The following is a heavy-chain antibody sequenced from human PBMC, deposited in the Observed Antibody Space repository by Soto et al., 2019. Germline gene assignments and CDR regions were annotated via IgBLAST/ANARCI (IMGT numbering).Heavy chain of an antibody. CDR1: GGSISSYY. CDR3: AREGIAAAGTYAFDI. Sequence: QVQLQESGPGLVKPSETLSLTCTVSGGSISSYYWSWIRQPPGKGLEWIGYIYYSGSTNYNPSLKSRVTISVDTSKNQFSLKLSSVTAADTAVYYCAREGIAAAGTYAFDIWGQGTMVTVSS. D-gene: IGHD6-13*01. CDR2: IYYSGST. V-gene: IGHV4-59*01. J-gene: IGHJ3*02.